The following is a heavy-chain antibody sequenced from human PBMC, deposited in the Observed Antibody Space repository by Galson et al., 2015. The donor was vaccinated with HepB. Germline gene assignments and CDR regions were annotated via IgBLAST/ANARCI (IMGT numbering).Heavy chain of an antibody. J-gene: IGHJ6*02. CDR1: GGSISSYY. CDR2: IYYSGST. Sequence: ETLSLTCTVSGGSISSYYWSWIRQPPGKGLEWIGYIYYSGSTNYNPSLKSRVTISVDTSKNQFSLKLSSVTAADTAVYYCARGFPRFALYGMDVWGQGTTVTVPS. V-gene: IGHV4-59*01. CDR3: ARGFPRFALYGMDV.